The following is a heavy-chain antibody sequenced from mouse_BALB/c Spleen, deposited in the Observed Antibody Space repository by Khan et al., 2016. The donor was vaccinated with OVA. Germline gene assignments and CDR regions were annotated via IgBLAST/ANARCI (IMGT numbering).Heavy chain of an antibody. V-gene: IGHV1-77*01. J-gene: IGHJ2*01. D-gene: IGHD1-1*01. CDR3: ARAGDGSLVF. Sequence: VQLQESGPELVKPGSSMKMSCKASGYTFSDYVLNWVKQRTGQGLEWIGQIFPGSGDTFYNEKFKGKATLLADKSSNTVYMQLGRLTAENDAVYYCARAGDGSLVFWGQGTTLTVSS. CDR2: IFPGSGDT. CDR1: GYTFSDYV.